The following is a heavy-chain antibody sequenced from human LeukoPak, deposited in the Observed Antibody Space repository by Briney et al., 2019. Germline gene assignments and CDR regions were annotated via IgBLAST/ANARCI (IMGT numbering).Heavy chain of an antibody. CDR2: IWFDGSNK. CDR3: ASSAGALIDC. J-gene: IGHJ4*02. Sequence: PGGSLRLSCAASGFTFSNYDMHWVRQAPGKGLEWVAVIWFDGSNKFYADSVKGRFTISRDNPKNTLYLQMNSLRAEDTAVYYCASSAGALIDCWGQGTLVIVSS. D-gene: IGHD6-19*01. CDR1: GFTFSNYD. V-gene: IGHV3-33*01.